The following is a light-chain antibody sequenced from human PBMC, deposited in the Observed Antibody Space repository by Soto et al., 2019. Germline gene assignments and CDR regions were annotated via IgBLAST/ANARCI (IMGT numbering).Light chain of an antibody. CDR3: QQANSFPPT. V-gene: IGKV1-12*01. Sequence: DIQMTQSPSSVSASVGDRVTITCRASQDISTWLAWYQQKPGEAPKLLISATSSLQTGVPSRFSGSGSATDFTLNISSLQPEDFATYYCQQANSFPPTFGQGTKVEV. J-gene: IGKJ1*01. CDR2: ATS. CDR1: QDISTW.